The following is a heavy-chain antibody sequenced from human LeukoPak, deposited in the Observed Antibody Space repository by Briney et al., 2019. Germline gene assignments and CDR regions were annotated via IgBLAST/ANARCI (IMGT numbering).Heavy chain of an antibody. CDR2: ISSTSGTI. Sequence: GGSLRLSCAASGFTLSTYSMNWVRQVPGKGLEWVSYISSTSGTIYYADSVKGRFTISRDNAKNSLYLQMNSLRAEDTAVYYCARRLDYWGQGTLVTVSS. V-gene: IGHV3-48*01. J-gene: IGHJ4*02. CDR1: GFTLSTYS. CDR3: ARRLDY.